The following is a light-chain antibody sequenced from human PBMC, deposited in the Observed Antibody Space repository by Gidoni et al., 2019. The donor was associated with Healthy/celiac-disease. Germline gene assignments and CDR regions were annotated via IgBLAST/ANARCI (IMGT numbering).Light chain of an antibody. CDR1: KLGDKY. CDR3: QAWDSSNVV. CDR2: QDS. V-gene: IGLV3-1*01. Sequence: SYELTQPPSVSVSPGQTASITCSGDKLGDKYACWYQQKPAQSPVLVIYQDSKRPSGIPERFSGSNSGNTATLTISGTQAMDEADYDCQAWDSSNVVFGGGTKLTVL. J-gene: IGLJ2*01.